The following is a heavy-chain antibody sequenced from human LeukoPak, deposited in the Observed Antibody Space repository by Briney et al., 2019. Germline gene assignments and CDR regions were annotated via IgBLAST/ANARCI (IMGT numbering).Heavy chain of an antibody. CDR1: GYTFTGYY. CDR3: ARSIAARPYYFDY. D-gene: IGHD6-6*01. CDR2: INPNSGGT. V-gene: IGHV1-2*02. J-gene: IGHJ4*02. Sequence: ASVKVSCKASGYTFTGYYMHWVRQAPGQGLEGMGLINPNSGGTNYAQKFQGRVTMTRDTSISTAYMELSRLRSDDTAVYYCARSIAARPYYFDYWGQGTLVTVSS.